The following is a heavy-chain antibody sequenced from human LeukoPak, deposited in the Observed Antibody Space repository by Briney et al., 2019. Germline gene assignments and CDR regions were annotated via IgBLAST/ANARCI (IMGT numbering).Heavy chain of an antibody. CDR3: ARDYVHDIPKIKDY. D-gene: IGHD2-2*02. Sequence: ASVKVSCKASGYTFTSYHMHWVRQAPGQGLEWMGKINLSGGSTTYAQKFQGRVTMTRDTSTSSVYMELSSLRSEDTAVSYCARDYVHDIPKIKDYWGQGTLVTVSS. V-gene: IGHV1-46*03. CDR1: GYTFTSYH. J-gene: IGHJ4*02. CDR2: INLSGGST.